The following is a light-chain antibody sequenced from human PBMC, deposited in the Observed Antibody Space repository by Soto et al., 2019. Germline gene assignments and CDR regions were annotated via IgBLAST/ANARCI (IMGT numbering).Light chain of an antibody. CDR2: GAS. CDR1: QSVTSNY. Sequence: EIVLTQSPGTLSLSPGERVTLSCRASQSVTSNYLAWYQQKPGQAPGLLIHGASSRATGIPARFSGRGSGTDFTLTISRLEPEDSAVYYCQQYGNSPLTFGGGTKVDIK. CDR3: QQYGNSPLT. J-gene: IGKJ4*01. V-gene: IGKV3-20*01.